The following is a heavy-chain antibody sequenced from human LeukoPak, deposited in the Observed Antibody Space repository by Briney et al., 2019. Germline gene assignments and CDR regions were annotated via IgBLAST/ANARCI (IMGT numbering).Heavy chain of an antibody. D-gene: IGHD6-19*01. V-gene: IGHV3-30*18. CDR2: ISYDGSNK. CDR3: AKDGYSSGWYAYYYYGMDV. Sequence: GGSLRLSCAASGFTVSSKYMSWVRQAPGKGLEWVAVISYDGSNKYYADSVKGRFTISRDNSKNTLYLQMNSLRAEDTAVYYCAKDGYSSGWYAYYYYGMDVWGQGTTVTVSS. J-gene: IGHJ6*02. CDR1: GFTVSSKY.